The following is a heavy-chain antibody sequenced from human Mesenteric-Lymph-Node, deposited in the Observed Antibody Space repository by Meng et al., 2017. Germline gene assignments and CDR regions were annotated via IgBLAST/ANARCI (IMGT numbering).Heavy chain of an antibody. D-gene: IGHD3-22*01. CDR3: ARIYDSSAYYYYFDY. V-gene: IGHV3-30*04. CDR2: ISPEGGSQ. Sequence: GGSLRLSCAASGLTLSIHPAHWVRQAPGKGLEWVAVISPEGGSQRYTDSVKGRFTISRDNAKNSLYLQMNSLRAEDTALYYCARIYDSSAYYYYFDYWGQGTLVTVSS. J-gene: IGHJ4*02. CDR1: GLTLSIHP.